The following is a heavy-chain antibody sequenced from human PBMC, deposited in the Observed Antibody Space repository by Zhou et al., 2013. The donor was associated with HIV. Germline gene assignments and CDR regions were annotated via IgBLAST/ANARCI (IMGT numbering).Heavy chain of an antibody. CDR2: ISGYNGNA. V-gene: IGHV1-18*01. D-gene: IGHD3-10*01. J-gene: IGHJ4*02. Sequence: VQLVQSGGEVKKPGASLRVSCKTSGYTFSNFGVSWVRQAPGQGLEWLGWISGYNGNAHYAQKFQDRVSMTTDVATTTAHMELRSLRSDDTATYFCARAGSGSYFDYWGQGTLVSVSS. CDR3: ARAGSGSYFDY. CDR1: GYTFSNFG.